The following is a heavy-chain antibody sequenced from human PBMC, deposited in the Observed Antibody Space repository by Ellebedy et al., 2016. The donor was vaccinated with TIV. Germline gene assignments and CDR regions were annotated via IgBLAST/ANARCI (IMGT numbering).Heavy chain of an antibody. D-gene: IGHD3-3*01. V-gene: IGHV3-23*01. CDR1: GFTFSSYA. CDR2: ISGNGVGT. J-gene: IGHJ3*02. Sequence: GGSLRLSXAASGFTFSSYAMSWVRQAPGKGLEWVSTISGNGVGTYYADSVKGRFTISRDNSKNTLYLQMNSLRAEDTAVYYCAKVAGYDFWSGYYSGSLAFDIWGQGTMVTVSS. CDR3: AKVAGYDFWSGYYSGSLAFDI.